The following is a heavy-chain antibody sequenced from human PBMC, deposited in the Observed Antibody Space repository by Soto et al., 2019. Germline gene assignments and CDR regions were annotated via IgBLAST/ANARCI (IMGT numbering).Heavy chain of an antibody. CDR2: ISAYNGNT. J-gene: IGHJ5*02. Sequence: ASVKVSCKASGYTFTSYGISWVRQAPGQGLEWMGWISAYNGNTNYAQKLQGRVTMTTDTSTSTAYMELRSLRSDDTAVYYCARDPENIVVVPAAVGNWFDPWGQGTLVTV. CDR3: ARDPENIVVVPAAVGNWFDP. CDR1: GYTFTSYG. V-gene: IGHV1-18*01. D-gene: IGHD2-2*01.